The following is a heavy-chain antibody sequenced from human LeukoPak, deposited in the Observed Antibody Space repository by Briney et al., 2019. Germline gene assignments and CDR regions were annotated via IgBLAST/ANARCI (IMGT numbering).Heavy chain of an antibody. V-gene: IGHV1-2*02. CDR1: GYTFTGYY. CDR2: INPNSGGT. CDR3: ARDGYIWNGEDY. J-gene: IGHJ4*02. Sequence: ASVKVSCKASGYTFTGYYMHWVRQAPGQGLEWMGWINPNSGGTNYAQKFQGRVTMTSDTSISTAYMELSRLRSDDTAVYYCARDGYIWNGEDYWGQGTLVTVSS. D-gene: IGHD1-20*01.